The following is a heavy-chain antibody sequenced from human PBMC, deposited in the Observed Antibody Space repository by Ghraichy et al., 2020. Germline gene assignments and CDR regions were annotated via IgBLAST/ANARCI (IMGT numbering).Heavy chain of an antibody. J-gene: IGHJ4*02. Sequence: SQTLSLTCSVSGDSVSSSDYFWAWIRQGPGKGLEWIGSLYYSGRTYDNPSLKSRVTISLDTSKNLFSLQLTSLTAADTALYFCAGGDNTNWYDAAGDRNRFDYWGQGFLVTVSS. D-gene: IGHD7-27*01. CDR1: GDSVSSSDYF. CDR3: AGGDNTNWYDAAGDRNRFDY. V-gene: IGHV4-39*07. CDR2: LYYSGRT.